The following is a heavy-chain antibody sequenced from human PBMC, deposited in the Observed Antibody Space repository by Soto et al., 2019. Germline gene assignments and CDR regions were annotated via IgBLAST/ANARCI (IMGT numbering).Heavy chain of an antibody. V-gene: IGHV3-23*01. CDR2: ISDSGGTT. D-gene: IGHD6-13*01. CDR1: GFSFSSHA. J-gene: IGHJ4*02. Sequence: EVQLLESGGGLVQPGGSLRLSCAASGFSFSSHAMSWVRQAPGKGLEWVSGISDSGGTTYYAESVKGRFIISRDNSKNTLYLQMNSLRAEDTAIYYCAKHLIAAAGTFTYWGQGTLVTVSS. CDR3: AKHLIAAAGTFTY.